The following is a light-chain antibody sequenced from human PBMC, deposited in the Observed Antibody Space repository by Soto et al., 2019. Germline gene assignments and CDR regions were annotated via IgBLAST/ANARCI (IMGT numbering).Light chain of an antibody. CDR1: QGVSSW. V-gene: IGKV1-5*03. CDR3: QQYSSYPYT. CDR2: KAS. J-gene: IGKJ2*01. Sequence: DIQMTQSPSTLSASVGDRVTITCRASQGVSSWLAWYQQRPGKAPKLLIYKASSLESGVPSRFSGSGSGTDITLTIVILQPDDFATYYCQQYSSYPYTFGQGTKLEIK.